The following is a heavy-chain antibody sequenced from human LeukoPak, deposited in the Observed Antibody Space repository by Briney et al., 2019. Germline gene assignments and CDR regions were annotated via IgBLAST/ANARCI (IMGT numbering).Heavy chain of an antibody. J-gene: IGHJ6*03. CDR1: GFTFSSYG. Sequence: GGSLRLSCAASGFTFSSYGMHWVRQAPGKGLERVAVIWYNGSNKYYADSVKGRFTISRDNSKNTLYLQMNSPRAEDTAVYYCAGAASFYYYYYYMDVWGKGTTVTVSS. D-gene: IGHD2-15*01. CDR2: IWYNGSNK. CDR3: AGAASFYYYYYYMDV. V-gene: IGHV3-33*01.